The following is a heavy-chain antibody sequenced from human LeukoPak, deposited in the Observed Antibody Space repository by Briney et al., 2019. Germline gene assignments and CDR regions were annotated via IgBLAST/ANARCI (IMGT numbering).Heavy chain of an antibody. D-gene: IGHD6-13*01. CDR3: ARSTPSIAAAPYYFGY. J-gene: IGHJ4*02. Sequence: GESLKISCKGSGYSSTSYWIGWVRQMPGKGLEWMGIIYPGDSDTRYSPSFQGQVTISADKSISTAYLQWSSLKASDTAMYYCARSTPSIAAAPYYFGYWGQGTLVTVSS. CDR2: IYPGDSDT. CDR1: GYSSTSYW. V-gene: IGHV5-51*01.